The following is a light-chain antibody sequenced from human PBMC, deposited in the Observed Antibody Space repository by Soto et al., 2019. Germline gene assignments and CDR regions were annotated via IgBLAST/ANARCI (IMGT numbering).Light chain of an antibody. Sequence: QSVLTQPPSVSAAPGQKVTISCSGSSSNIGGNSVSWYQQLPGTAPKLLIYDDNKRPSGIPDRFSGYKSGTSATLGITGFQTGDEADDYCGSYSSSSTFYVFGTGTKVTVL. CDR3: GSYSSSSTFYV. CDR1: SSNIGGNS. V-gene: IGLV1-51*01. J-gene: IGLJ1*01. CDR2: DDN.